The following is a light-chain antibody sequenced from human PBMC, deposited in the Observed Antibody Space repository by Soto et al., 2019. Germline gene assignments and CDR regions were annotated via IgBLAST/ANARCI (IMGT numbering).Light chain of an antibody. Sequence: QSVLTQPASVSGSPGQSITISCTGSGSDIGAYSYVSWYQQHPRKAPKLLIHGVTRRPSGHALCISASKPAYTASLTISGLQAEDEANYYCSSFTTSYFYVFGPGTKV. CDR2: GVT. J-gene: IGLJ1*01. V-gene: IGLV2-14*01. CDR3: SSFTTSYFYV. CDR1: GSDIGAYSY.